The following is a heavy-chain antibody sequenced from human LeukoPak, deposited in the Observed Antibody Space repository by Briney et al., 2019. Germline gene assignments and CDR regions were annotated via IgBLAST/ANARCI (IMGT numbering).Heavy chain of an antibody. CDR2: IYYSGST. J-gene: IGHJ4*02. Sequence: SETLSLTCTVSGDSISSYYWSWIRQSPGKGLEWIGYIYYSGSTNYNPSLKSRVTISVDTSKHQFSLKLSSVTAADTAVYYCAKGYCSGGSCYAYSFDYWGQGTLVTVSS. CDR1: GDSISSYY. CDR3: AKGYCSGGSCYAYSFDY. D-gene: IGHD2-15*01. V-gene: IGHV4-59*01.